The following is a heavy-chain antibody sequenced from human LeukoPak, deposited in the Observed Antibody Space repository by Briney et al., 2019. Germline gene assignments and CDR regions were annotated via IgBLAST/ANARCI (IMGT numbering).Heavy chain of an antibody. J-gene: IGHJ3*02. CDR1: GGTFSSYA. CDR3: ARARPYYYDSSGHRGHDAFDI. D-gene: IGHD3-22*01. Sequence: SVKVSCKASGGTFSSYAISWVRQAPGQGLEWMGGIIPIFGTTNYAQKFQDRVTITADKSTSTAYMELSSLRSEDTAVYYRARARPYYYDSSGHRGHDAFDIWGQGTMVTVSS. CDR2: IIPIFGTT. V-gene: IGHV1-69*06.